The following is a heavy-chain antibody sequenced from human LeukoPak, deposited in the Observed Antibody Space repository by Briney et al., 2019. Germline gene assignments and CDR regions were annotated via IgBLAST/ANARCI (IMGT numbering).Heavy chain of an antibody. CDR3: ARDTDYGDYVYAFDI. D-gene: IGHD4-17*01. CDR2: ISYDGSNK. J-gene: IGHJ3*02. Sequence: GGSLRLSCAASGFTFSSYGMHWVRQAPGKGLEWVAVISYDGSNKYYADSVKGRFTISRDNSKNTLYLQMNSLRAEDTAVYYCARDTDYGDYVYAFDIWGQGTMVTVSS. CDR1: GFTFSSYG. V-gene: IGHV3-30*03.